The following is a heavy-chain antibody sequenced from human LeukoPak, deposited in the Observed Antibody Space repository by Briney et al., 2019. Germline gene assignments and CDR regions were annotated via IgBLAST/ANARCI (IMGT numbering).Heavy chain of an antibody. Sequence: GGSLRLSCAASGFTFSSYSMNWVRQAPGKGLEWVSSISSSSSYIYYADSVKGRFTISRDNAKNSLYLQMNSLRAEDTAVYYCARDCSGSDYGMDVWGKGTTVTVSS. D-gene: IGHD3-10*02. CDR1: GFTFSSYS. V-gene: IGHV3-21*01. J-gene: IGHJ6*04. CDR2: ISSSSSYI. CDR3: ARDCSGSDYGMDV.